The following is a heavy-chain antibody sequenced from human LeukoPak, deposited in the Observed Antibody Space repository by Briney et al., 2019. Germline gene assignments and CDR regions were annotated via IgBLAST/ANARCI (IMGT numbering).Heavy chain of an antibody. Sequence: GGSLRLSCAVSGITVSSDYMSWVRQAPGEGLEWVSVIYSGGSTYHANSVKGRFSISRDNSKNTLYLQMNSLRPEDTAIYYCARGGGAYCGTDCYRNFDYWGQGTLVTVSS. CDR3: ARGGGAYCGTDCYRNFDY. CDR2: IYSGGST. V-gene: IGHV3-66*02. CDR1: GITVSSDY. D-gene: IGHD2-21*02. J-gene: IGHJ4*02.